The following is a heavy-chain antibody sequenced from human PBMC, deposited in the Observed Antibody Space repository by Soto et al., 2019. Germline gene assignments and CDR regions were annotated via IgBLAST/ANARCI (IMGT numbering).Heavy chain of an antibody. J-gene: IGHJ6*03. Sequence: PSETLSLTCAVYGGSFSGYYWSWIRQPPGKGLEWIGEINHSGSTNYNPSLKSRVTISVDTSKNQFSLKLSSVTAADTAVYYCARTRGGDCSSTSCYYHDYYYMDVWGKGTTVTVSS. CDR3: ARTRGGDCSSTSCYYHDYYYMDV. V-gene: IGHV4-34*01. D-gene: IGHD2-2*01. CDR1: GGSFSGYY. CDR2: INHSGST.